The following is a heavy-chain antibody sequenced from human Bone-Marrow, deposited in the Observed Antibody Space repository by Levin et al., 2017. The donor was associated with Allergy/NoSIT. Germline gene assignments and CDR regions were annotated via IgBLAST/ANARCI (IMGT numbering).Heavy chain of an antibody. V-gene: IGHV1-2*02. D-gene: IGHD3-3*02. CDR2: ISPKTGDT. J-gene: IGHJ3*01. Sequence: PGESLKISCQASGDTFSDYYIHWVRQAPGQGLTWLGCISPKTGDTKYAQGRVAMTRDKFGSTVYMTLRDLRRDNTALFYCARGDGDTWSRAFHFWGHGTMVTVSS. CDR3: ARGDGDTWSRAFHF. CDR1: GDTFSDYY.